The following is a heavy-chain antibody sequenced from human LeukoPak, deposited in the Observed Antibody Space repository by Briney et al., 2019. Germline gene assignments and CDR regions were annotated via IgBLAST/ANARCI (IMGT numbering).Heavy chain of an antibody. CDR3: ARRFRDYDYVWGSYRSYYYMGV. CDR2: INHSGST. Sequence: SETLSLTCAVHGGSFSGYYWSWIRQPPGKGLEWIGEINHSGSTNYNPSLKSRVTISVDTSKNQFSLKLSSVTAADTAVYYCARRFRDYDYVWGSYRSYYYMGVWGKGTTVTISS. D-gene: IGHD3-16*02. CDR1: GGSFSGYY. V-gene: IGHV4-34*01. J-gene: IGHJ6*03.